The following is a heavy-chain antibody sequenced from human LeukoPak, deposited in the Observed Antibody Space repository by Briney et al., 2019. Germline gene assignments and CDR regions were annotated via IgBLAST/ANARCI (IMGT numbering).Heavy chain of an antibody. V-gene: IGHV4-34*01. CDR1: GGSFSGYY. Sequence: PSETLSLTCAVYGGSFSGYYWSWIRQPPGKGLEWIGEINHSGSTNYNPSLKSRVTMSVDTSKNKFSLKLSSVTAADTAVYYCARDLLFSSSGMDVWGKGTTVTISS. CDR2: INHSGST. J-gene: IGHJ6*04. CDR3: ARDLLFSSSGMDV. D-gene: IGHD6-13*01.